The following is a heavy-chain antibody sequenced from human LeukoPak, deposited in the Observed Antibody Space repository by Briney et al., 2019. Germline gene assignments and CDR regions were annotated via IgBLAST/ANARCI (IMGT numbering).Heavy chain of an antibody. V-gene: IGHV4-39*07. D-gene: IGHD5-18*01. Sequence: TFSSYWMSWVRQAPGKGLEWIGSIYYSGSTYYNPSLKSRVTISVDTSKNQFSLKLRSVTAADTAVYYCARDHNVPSGYSSGYWFDPWGQGTLVTVSS. J-gene: IGHJ5*02. CDR2: IYYSGST. CDR1: TFSSYW. CDR3: ARDHNVPSGYSSGYWFDP.